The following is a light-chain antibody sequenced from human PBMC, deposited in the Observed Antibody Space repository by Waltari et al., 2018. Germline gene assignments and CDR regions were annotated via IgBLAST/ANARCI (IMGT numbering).Light chain of an antibody. V-gene: IGKV2-30*01. CDR3: IAGAQWYT. J-gene: IGKJ2*01. CDR2: KVS. CDR1: QSLASSDGKTY. Sequence: DVVLTQSPLSLAVTLGQAASVPCRVSQSLASSDGKTYLNWFHQRPGQSPRRLIYKVSNRESGVAGRISGSGSATDFALKIRRVEAEDVGVYYCIAGAQWYTFGQGTKLEIK.